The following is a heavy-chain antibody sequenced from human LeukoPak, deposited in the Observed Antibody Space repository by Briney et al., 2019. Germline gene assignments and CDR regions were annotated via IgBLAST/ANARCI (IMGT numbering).Heavy chain of an antibody. Sequence: PSETLSLTCAVSGGSITSGNWWTWVRQSPGKGLEWIGAIHHGGTTNYNPSLKSRVTISVDKSKNQFSLKLSSVTAAGTAVYYCARGEGYGSTVMRWGRRSVGFDYWGQGTLVTVSS. CDR1: GGSITSGNW. D-gene: IGHD4-17*01. CDR2: IHHGGTT. J-gene: IGHJ4*02. V-gene: IGHV4-4*02. CDR3: ARGEGYGSTVMRWGRRSVGFDY.